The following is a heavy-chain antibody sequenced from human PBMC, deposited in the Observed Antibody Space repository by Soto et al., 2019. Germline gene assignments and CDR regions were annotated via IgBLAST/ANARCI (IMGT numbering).Heavy chain of an antibody. Sequence: SETLSLTCAVSGYSISSGYYWAWIRQPPGKGLEWIGSIYHTGSTYYNPSLKSRVTMSVDTSKNRFSLKLSSVTAADTAMYYCASCSGSYYGFDYWGQGTLVTVSS. D-gene: IGHD1-26*01. CDR1: GYSISSGYY. CDR2: IYHTGST. CDR3: ASCSGSYYGFDY. V-gene: IGHV4-38-2*01. J-gene: IGHJ4*02.